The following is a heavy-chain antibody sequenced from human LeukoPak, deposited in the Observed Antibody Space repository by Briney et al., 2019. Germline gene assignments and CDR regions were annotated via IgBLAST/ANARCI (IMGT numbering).Heavy chain of an antibody. CDR3: ARGYCSGGSCYHFES. Sequence: GASVKVSCKTSGYRFSDYYMYWVRQAPGQGLEWMGWVNSNSGGTHYAQKFEGRVTMTRDTSISTAYMELSRLKSDDTAVYYCARGYCSGGSCYHFESWGQGTLVTVSS. CDR1: GYRFSDYY. CDR2: VNSNSGGT. J-gene: IGHJ4*02. V-gene: IGHV1-2*02. D-gene: IGHD2-15*01.